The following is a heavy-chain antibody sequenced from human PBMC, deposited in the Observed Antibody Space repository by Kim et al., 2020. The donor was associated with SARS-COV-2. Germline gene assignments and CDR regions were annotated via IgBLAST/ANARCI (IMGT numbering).Heavy chain of an antibody. V-gene: IGHV3-23*01. Sequence: GGSLRLSCTASGFSFSNYAMSWVRQAPGKGLEWVSAIGGSGATTFYADSVRGRFTISRDNSKNTLLLQMNGLRAEDTAVYYCARADNDFWRGYYENWFGPWGQGTLVTVSS. D-gene: IGHD3-3*01. CDR1: GFSFSNYA. J-gene: IGHJ5*02. CDR2: IGGSGATT. CDR3: ARADNDFWRGYYENWFGP.